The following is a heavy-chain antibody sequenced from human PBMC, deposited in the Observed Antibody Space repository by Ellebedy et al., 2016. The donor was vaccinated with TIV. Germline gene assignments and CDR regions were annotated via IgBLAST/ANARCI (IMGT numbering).Heavy chain of an antibody. V-gene: IGHV3-66*01. Sequence: GESLKISCATSGFPFSDYVMNWVRQAPGKGVEWGSVIYSGDSTDYADSVKGRFTISRDNSKNTLFLQMNSLRAEDTAVYYCARERIAAVGDFYYYGMDVWGQGTTVTVSS. J-gene: IGHJ6*02. D-gene: IGHD6-13*01. CDR3: ARERIAAVGDFYYYGMDV. CDR1: GFPFSDYV. CDR2: IYSGDST.